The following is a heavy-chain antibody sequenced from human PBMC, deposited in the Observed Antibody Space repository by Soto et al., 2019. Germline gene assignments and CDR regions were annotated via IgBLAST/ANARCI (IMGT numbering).Heavy chain of an antibody. CDR3: ARGEAYNWNEYYFDY. CDR2: IYYSGST. CDR1: GGSISSYY. V-gene: IGHV4-59*08. Sequence: SETLSLTCTVSGGSISSYYWSWIRQPPGKGLEWIGYIYYSGSTNYNPSLKSRVTISVDTSKNQFSLKLSSVTAADTAVYYCARGEAYNWNEYYFDYWGQGTLVTVSS. J-gene: IGHJ4*02. D-gene: IGHD1-20*01.